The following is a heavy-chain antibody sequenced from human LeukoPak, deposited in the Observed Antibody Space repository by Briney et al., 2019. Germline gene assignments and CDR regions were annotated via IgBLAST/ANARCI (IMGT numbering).Heavy chain of an antibody. CDR2: IYHSGST. CDR1: GYSISSGYY. CDR3: ARDLSSGTAMASYFDY. V-gene: IGHV4-38-2*02. D-gene: IGHD5-18*01. Sequence: SETLSLTCAVSGYSISSGYYWGWIRQPPGKGLEWIGGIYHSGSTYYNPSLKSRVTISVDTSKNQFSLKLSSVTAADTAVYYCARDLSSGTAMASYFDYWGRGTLVTVSS. J-gene: IGHJ4*02.